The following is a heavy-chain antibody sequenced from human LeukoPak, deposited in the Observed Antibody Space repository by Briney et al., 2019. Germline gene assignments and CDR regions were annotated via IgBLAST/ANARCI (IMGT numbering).Heavy chain of an antibody. D-gene: IGHD4-23*01. CDR3: ARARVTQAEFDY. CDR2: ISYDGSNK. J-gene: IGHJ4*02. V-gene: IGHV3-30*04. Sequence: GGSPRLSCAASGFTFSSYAMHWVRQAPGKGLEWVAVISYDGSNKYYADSVKGRFTISRDNSKNTLYLQMNSLRAEDTAVYYCARARVTQAEFDYWGQGTLVTVSS. CDR1: GFTFSSYA.